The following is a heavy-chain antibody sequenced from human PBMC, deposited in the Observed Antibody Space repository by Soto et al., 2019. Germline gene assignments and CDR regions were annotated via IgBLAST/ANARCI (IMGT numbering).Heavy chain of an antibody. CDR2: IYYTGTT. V-gene: IGHV4-39*02. D-gene: IGHD6-6*01. Sequence: SETLSLTCTVSGGSISSSSYYWGWIRQPPGKGLDWIGSIYYTGTTYYNPSLKSRVTISVDTSKNQFSLNLNSVTAADTAVYYCASEYSSSSPYYYYWMDVWGLGTTVTVSS. CDR3: ASEYSSSSPYYYYWMDV. CDR1: GGSISSSSYY. J-gene: IGHJ6*02.